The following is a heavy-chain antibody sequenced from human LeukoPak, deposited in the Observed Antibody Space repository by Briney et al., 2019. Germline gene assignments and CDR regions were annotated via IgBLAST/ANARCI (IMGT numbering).Heavy chain of an antibody. D-gene: IGHD3-16*01. CDR3: AKGYYDYVWGSYYFDY. Sequence: PGGSLRLSCAASGFTFSTYTMNWVRQAPGKGLEWVSSISTSSTYIYYADSVKGRFTISRDNSRDTLYLQMNSLRAEATAVYYCAKGYYDYVWGSYYFDYWGQGTPVTVSS. CDR1: GFTFSTYT. J-gene: IGHJ4*02. CDR2: ISTSSTYI. V-gene: IGHV3-21*04.